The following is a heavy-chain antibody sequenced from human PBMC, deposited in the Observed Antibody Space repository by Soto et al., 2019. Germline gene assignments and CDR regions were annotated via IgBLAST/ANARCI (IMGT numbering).Heavy chain of an antibody. CDR1: GYRFTSYW. CDR3: ARVRILSGLFRSFDY. Sequence: GESLKISCEGSGYRFTSYWIAWVRQMPGKGLEWMGIVYVDDSDTKYSPSFEGQVTIAADKSRNSAYLQWTSLRASDTAMYYCARVRILSGLFRSFDYWGQGTQVTVSS. D-gene: IGHD3-10*01. J-gene: IGHJ4*02. CDR2: VYVDDSDT. V-gene: IGHV5-51*01.